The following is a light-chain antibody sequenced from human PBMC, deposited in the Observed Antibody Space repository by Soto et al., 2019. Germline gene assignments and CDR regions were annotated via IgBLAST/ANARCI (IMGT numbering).Light chain of an antibody. J-gene: IGLJ2*01. CDR3: SSYAGSKNLV. CDR2: EVS. Sequence: QSVLTQPPSASGSPGQSVTISCTGTSSDVGGYDYVSWYQQHPGKAPKLIICEVSKRPSGVPDRFSGSKSGRTASLTVSGLQAEDEADYYCSSYAGSKNLVFGGGTKLTVL. CDR1: SSDVGGYDY. V-gene: IGLV2-8*01.